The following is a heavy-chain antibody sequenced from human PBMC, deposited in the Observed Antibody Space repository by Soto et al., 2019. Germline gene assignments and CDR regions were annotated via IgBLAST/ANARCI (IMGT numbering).Heavy chain of an antibody. CDR3: ARDPSRVYYYDSSVSDAFDI. CDR2: IIPIFGTA. J-gene: IGHJ3*02. D-gene: IGHD3-22*01. V-gene: IGHV1-69*13. Sequence: GASVKVSCKASGGTFSSYAISWVRQAPGQGLEWMGGIIPIFGTANYAQKFQGRVTITADESTGTAYMELSSLRSEDTAVYYCARDPSRVYYYDSSVSDAFDIWGQGTMVTVSS. CDR1: GGTFSSYA.